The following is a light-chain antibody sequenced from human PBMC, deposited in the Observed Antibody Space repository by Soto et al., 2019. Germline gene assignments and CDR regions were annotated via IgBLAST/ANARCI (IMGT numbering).Light chain of an antibody. Sequence: QSALTQPASVSGSPGQSITISCTGTSSDIDAYNYLSWYQQHPGKAPKLMIYDVSNRPSGISNRFSGSKPGNTASLAISGLQAEDEADYYCGSYTTSSNYVFGTGTKVTVL. V-gene: IGLV2-14*01. CDR2: DVS. CDR1: SSDIDAYNY. CDR3: GSYTTSSNYV. J-gene: IGLJ1*01.